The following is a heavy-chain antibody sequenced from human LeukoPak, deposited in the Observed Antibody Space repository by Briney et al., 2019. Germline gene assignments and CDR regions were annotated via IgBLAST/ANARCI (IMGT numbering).Heavy chain of an antibody. CDR2: IYPGDSDT. Sequence: GESLRISCKGSGYSFTSYWITWVRQMPGKGLEWMGIIYPGDSDTRYSPSFQGQVTISADKSISTAYLQWSSLKASDTAMYYGARGEVWFGELPFLDDWGQGTLVTVSS. J-gene: IGHJ4*02. V-gene: IGHV5-51*01. CDR3: ARGEVWFGELPFLDD. CDR1: GYSFTSYW. D-gene: IGHD3-10*01.